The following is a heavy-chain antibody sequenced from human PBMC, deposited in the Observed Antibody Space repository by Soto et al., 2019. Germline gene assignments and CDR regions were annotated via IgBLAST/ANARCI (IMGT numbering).Heavy chain of an antibody. Sequence: PGGSLRLSCAASWFTVSSNYMSWVRQAPGKGLEWVSVIYSGGSTYYADSVRGRFTISRDNSKNTLYLQMKSLRAEDTAVYYCARDPPATRHGMDVWGQGTTVTV. V-gene: IGHV3-53*01. CDR3: ARDPPATRHGMDV. J-gene: IGHJ6*02. CDR2: IYSGGST. CDR1: WFTVSSNY.